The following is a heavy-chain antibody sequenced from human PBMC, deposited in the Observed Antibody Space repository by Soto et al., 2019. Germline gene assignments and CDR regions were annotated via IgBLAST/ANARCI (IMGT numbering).Heavy chain of an antibody. D-gene: IGHD3-9*01. CDR1: GYTFTSYG. CDR2: ISAYNGNT. J-gene: IGHJ4*02. Sequence: QVQLVQSGAEVKKPGASVKVSCKASGYTFTSYGISWVRQAPGQGLEWMGWISAYNGNTNYAQKLQGRVTMTTDTARSTDDMEMRSLRSDDTAVYYDARDQVTGVLRDFYWLGQNRVAGYFDYWGQGTLVTVSS. V-gene: IGHV1-18*01. CDR3: ARDQVTGVLRDFYWLGQNRVAGYFDY.